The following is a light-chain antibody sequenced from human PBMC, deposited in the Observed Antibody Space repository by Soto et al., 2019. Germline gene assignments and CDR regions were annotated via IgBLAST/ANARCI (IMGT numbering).Light chain of an antibody. V-gene: IGLV1-47*01. CDR1: SSNIGSNY. Sequence: QSVLTQPPSASGTPGQRVTTSCSGSSSNIGSNYVYWYQQLPGTAPKLLIYRNNQWPSGVPDRFSGSKSGTSASLAISGLRSEDEADYYCAAWDDSLSGPVFGGGTQLTVL. CDR3: AAWDDSLSGPV. CDR2: RNN. J-gene: IGLJ7*01.